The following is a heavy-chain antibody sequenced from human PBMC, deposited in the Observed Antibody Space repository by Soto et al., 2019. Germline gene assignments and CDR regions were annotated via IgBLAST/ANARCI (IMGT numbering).Heavy chain of an antibody. CDR1: GFTFSSYA. Sequence: QVQLVESGGGVVQPGRSLRLSCAASGFTFSSYAMHWVRQAPGKGLEWVAVISYDGSNKYYADSVKGRFTISRDNSKNTLYLQMNSLRAEDTAVYYCARDVVLPYYSYYGMDVWGQGTTVTVSS. CDR2: ISYDGSNK. D-gene: IGHD2-21*01. CDR3: ARDVVLPYYSYYGMDV. J-gene: IGHJ6*02. V-gene: IGHV3-30-3*01.